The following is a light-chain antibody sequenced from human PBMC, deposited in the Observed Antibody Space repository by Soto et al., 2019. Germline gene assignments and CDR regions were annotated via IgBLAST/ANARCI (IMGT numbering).Light chain of an antibody. CDR3: QQYGSSPRK. J-gene: IGKJ1*01. CDR2: GAS. V-gene: IGKV3-20*01. Sequence: EIVLTQSPGTLSLSPGERATLWCRASQSISSSYLAWYQQRPGQAPRLLIYGASSRATGITDRFSGSGSGTDFTLTISRLEPEDFAVYFCQQYGSSPRKFGQGTKVEVK. CDR1: QSISSSY.